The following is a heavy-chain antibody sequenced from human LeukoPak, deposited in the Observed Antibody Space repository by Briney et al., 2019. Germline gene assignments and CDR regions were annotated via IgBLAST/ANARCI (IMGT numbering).Heavy chain of an antibody. D-gene: IGHD3-22*01. CDR2: IYYSGST. Sequence: PSETLSLTCTVSGGSISSYYWGWIRQPPGKGLEWIGSIYYSGSTYYNPSLKSRVTISVDTSKNQFSLKLSSVTAADTAVYYCARESGYYDSSGYPRDYWGQGTLVTVSS. J-gene: IGHJ4*02. V-gene: IGHV4-39*07. CDR1: GGSISSYY. CDR3: ARESGYYDSSGYPRDY.